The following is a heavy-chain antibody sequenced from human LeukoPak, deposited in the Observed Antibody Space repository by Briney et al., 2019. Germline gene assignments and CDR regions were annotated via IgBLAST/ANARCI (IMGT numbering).Heavy chain of an antibody. CDR2: IYYSGST. CDR3: ARGHLVVPAATGFDP. J-gene: IGHJ5*02. V-gene: IGHV4-59*12. CDR1: GGSISSYY. D-gene: IGHD2-2*01. Sequence: SETLSLTCTVSGGSISSYYWSWIRQPPGKGLEWIGYIYYSGSTNYNPSLKSRVTISVDTSKNQFSLKLSSVTAADTAVYYCARGHLVVPAATGFDPWGQGTLVTVSS.